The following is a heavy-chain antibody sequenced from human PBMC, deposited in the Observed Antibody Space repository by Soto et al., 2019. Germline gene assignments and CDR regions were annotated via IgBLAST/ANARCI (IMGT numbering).Heavy chain of an antibody. J-gene: IGHJ6*02. CDR3: ARRKGVGATDYYYGMDV. CDR2: ISSSSSTI. V-gene: IGHV3-48*02. D-gene: IGHD1-26*01. CDR1: GFTFSSYS. Sequence: LILSCAASGFTFSSYSMNWVRQAPGKGLEWVSYISSSSSTIYYADSVKGRFTISRDNAKNSLYLQMNSLRDEDTAVYYCARRKGVGATDYYYGMDVWGQGTTVTVS.